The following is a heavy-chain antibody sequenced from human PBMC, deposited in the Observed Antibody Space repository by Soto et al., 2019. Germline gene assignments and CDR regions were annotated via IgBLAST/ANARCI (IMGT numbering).Heavy chain of an antibody. J-gene: IGHJ3*02. V-gene: IGHV3-53*01. CDR3: SRGWRPTNTQWLVTAFDI. CDR2: IYSGGST. D-gene: IGHD6-19*01. CDR1: GFTVSSNY. Sequence: EVQLVESGGGLIQPGGSLRLSCAASGFTVSSNYMSWVRQAPGKGLEWVSVIYSGGSTYYADSVKGRFTISRDNSKNTLYLQMNSLTAEDTAVYYCSRGWRPTNTQWLVTAFDIWGQGTMVTVSS.